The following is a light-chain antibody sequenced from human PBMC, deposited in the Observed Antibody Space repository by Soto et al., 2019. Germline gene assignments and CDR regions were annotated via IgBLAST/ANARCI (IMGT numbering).Light chain of an antibody. CDR3: QQRSNWPT. CDR2: DAS. Sequence: EIVLTQSPATLSLSPGERATLSCRASQSVSSDLAWYQQKPGQAPRLLIYDASNRATGIPARFSGSGSGTDFTLTISSLGPEDFAVYYCQQRSNWPTCGGGTKVEIK. V-gene: IGKV3-11*01. J-gene: IGKJ4*01. CDR1: QSVSSD.